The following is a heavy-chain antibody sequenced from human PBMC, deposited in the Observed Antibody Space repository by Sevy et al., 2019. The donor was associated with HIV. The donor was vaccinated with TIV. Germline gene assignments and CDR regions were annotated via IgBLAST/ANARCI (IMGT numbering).Heavy chain of an antibody. D-gene: IGHD3-22*01. CDR3: ARSHLYDSSGYYEGSFDY. V-gene: IGHV3-53*01. CDR2: IYSGGST. Sequence: GGSLRLSCAASGFTVSSNYMSWVRQAPGKGLEWVSVIYSGGSTYYADSVKGRFTISRDNSKNTLYLQMNSLRAEDTAVYYYARSHLYDSSGYYEGSFDYWGQGTLVTVSS. CDR1: GFTVSSNY. J-gene: IGHJ4*02.